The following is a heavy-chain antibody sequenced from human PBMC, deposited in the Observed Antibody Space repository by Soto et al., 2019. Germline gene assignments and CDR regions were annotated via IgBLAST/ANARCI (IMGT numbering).Heavy chain of an antibody. CDR3: AREYYYDSSGLFDY. V-gene: IGHV3-30-3*01. Sequence: LRLSCAASGFTFSSYAMHWVRQAPGKGLEWVAVISYDGSNKYYADSVKGRFTISRDNSKNTLYLQMNSLRAEDTAVYYCAREYYYDSSGLFDYWGQGTLVTVSS. J-gene: IGHJ4*02. D-gene: IGHD3-22*01. CDR2: ISYDGSNK. CDR1: GFTFSSYA.